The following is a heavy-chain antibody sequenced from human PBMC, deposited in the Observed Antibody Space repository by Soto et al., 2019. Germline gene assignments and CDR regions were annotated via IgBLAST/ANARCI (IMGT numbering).Heavy chain of an antibody. J-gene: IGHJ4*02. V-gene: IGHV4-59*08. CDR1: GGSISTYY. D-gene: IGHD6-19*01. CDR3: ARHGWYYFDY. Sequence: SETLSLTCTVSGGSISTYYWSWIRQPPGKGLEWIGYIYYSGSTNYNPSLKSRVTISVDTSKNQFSLKLSSLTAADTAVYYCARHGWYYFDYWGQGTLVTVSS. CDR2: IYYSGST.